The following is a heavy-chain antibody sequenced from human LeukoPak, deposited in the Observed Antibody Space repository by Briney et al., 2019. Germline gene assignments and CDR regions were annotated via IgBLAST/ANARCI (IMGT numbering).Heavy chain of an antibody. V-gene: IGHV3-23*01. CDR2: ISGSGGNT. Sequence: GGSLRLSCAASGFTFSTYWMHWVRQAPGKGLEWVSAISGSGGNTYYADSVKGRSTISRDNSKNTLYLQMNSLRAEDTAVYYCAKPSRSSWPGGGGGFNIWGQGTMVTVSS. J-gene: IGHJ3*02. CDR3: AKPSRSSWPGGGGGFNI. D-gene: IGHD6-13*01. CDR1: GFTFSTYW.